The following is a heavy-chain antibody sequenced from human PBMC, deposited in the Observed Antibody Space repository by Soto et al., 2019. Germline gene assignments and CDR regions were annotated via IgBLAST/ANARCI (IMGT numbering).Heavy chain of an antibody. CDR1: GGSISSSSYY. V-gene: IGHV4-39*01. CDR3: ARYWAEQQLFYGMDV. D-gene: IGHD6-13*01. Sequence: SETLSLTCTVSGGSISSSSYYWGWIRQPPGKGLEWIGSIYYSGSTYYNPSLKSRVTISVDTSKNQFSLKLSSVTAADTAVYYCARYWAEQQLFYGMDVWGQGTTVTVSS. J-gene: IGHJ6*02. CDR2: IYYSGST.